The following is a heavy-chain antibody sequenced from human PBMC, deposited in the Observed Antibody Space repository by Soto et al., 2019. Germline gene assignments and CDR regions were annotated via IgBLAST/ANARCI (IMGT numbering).Heavy chain of an antibody. CDR2: VSHDGRNT. CDR3: ARGGRKWLVTSDFNY. J-gene: IGHJ4*02. CDR1: GFTFSDYA. Sequence: VQLVESGGGVVQPGRSLRLSCAASGFTFSDYAMHWVRQAPGKGLAWVAVVSHDGRNTHYADSVKGRFTISRDSSKDTVSLEMTSRRAEDTDVYYCARGGRKWLVTSDFNYWGPGALVTVSS. D-gene: IGHD6-19*01. V-gene: IGHV3-30*03.